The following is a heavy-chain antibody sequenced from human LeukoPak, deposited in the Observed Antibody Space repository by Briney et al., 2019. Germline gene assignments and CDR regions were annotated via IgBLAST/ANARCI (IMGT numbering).Heavy chain of an antibody. V-gene: IGHV3-73*01. Sequence: TGGSLRLSCAASGFTFSGSAMHWVRQASGKGLEWVGRIRSKANSYATAYAASVRGRFTISRDDSKNTAYLQMNSLKTEGTAVYYCTTSGPHSSSWSDYWGQGTLVTVSS. CDR3: TTSGPHSSSWSDY. D-gene: IGHD6-13*01. CDR2: IRSKANSYAT. CDR1: GFTFSGSA. J-gene: IGHJ4*02.